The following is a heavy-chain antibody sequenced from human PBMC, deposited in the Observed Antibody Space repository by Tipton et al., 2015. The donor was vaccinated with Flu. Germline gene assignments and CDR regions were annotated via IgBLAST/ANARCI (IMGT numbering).Heavy chain of an antibody. CDR3: ARDPPLYSYGYIGDDY. D-gene: IGHD5-18*01. CDR1: GYTFTGYY. J-gene: IGHJ4*02. CDR2: INPNSGGT. V-gene: IGHV1-2*02. Sequence: QLVQSGAEVKKPGASVKVSCKASGYTFTGYYMHWVRQAPGQGLEWMGWINPNSGGTNYAQKFQGRVTMTRDTSISTAYMELSRLRSDDTAVYYCARDPPLYSYGYIGDDYWGQGTLVTVSS.